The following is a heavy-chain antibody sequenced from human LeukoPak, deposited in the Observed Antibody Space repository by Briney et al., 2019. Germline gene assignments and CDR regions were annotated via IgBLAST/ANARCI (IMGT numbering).Heavy chain of an antibody. J-gene: IGHJ6*02. CDR3: ARDRTFYCSSTSCPYGMDV. D-gene: IGHD2-2*01. Sequence: GGSLRLSCAASGFTFSSYGMHWVRQAPGKGLEWVAVIWYDGSNKYYADSVKGRFTISRDNSKNTLYLQMNSLRAEDTAVYYCARDRTFYCSSTSCPYGMDVWGQGTTVTVSS. V-gene: IGHV3-33*01. CDR1: GFTFSSYG. CDR2: IWYDGSNK.